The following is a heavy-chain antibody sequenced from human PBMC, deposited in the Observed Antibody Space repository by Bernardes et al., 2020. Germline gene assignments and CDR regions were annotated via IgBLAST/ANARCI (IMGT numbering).Heavy chain of an antibody. CDR3: VRDVNTIVWGVIIIGLFDP. CDR1: GYTFTGYY. CDR2: INPNSGCT. V-gene: IGHV1-2*06. J-gene: IGHJ5*02. D-gene: IGHD3-10*01. Sequence: SVKVSCKASGYTFTGYYMHWLRQAPGQGREWMGLINPNSGCTNYAQKFQGRVTMTRDTSISTAYMDLSRLRSDDTAVYYCVRDVNTIVWGVIIIGLFDPWGQGNLVIVSS.